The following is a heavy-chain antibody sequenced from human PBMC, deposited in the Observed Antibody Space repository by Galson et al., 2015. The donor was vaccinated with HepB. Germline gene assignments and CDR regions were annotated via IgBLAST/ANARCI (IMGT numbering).Heavy chain of an antibody. J-gene: IGHJ5*02. V-gene: IGHV3-23*01. D-gene: IGHD3-16*01. CDR2: LNGRGPTR. CDR3: VKEGSWFGGDWFDP. Sequence: SLRLSCAGSGFIFRHHAMAWIRQAPGTGLEWVSGLNGRGPTRSYSDAVKGRFSISRDNSKDTVFLQMDNLRAEDTAVYYCVKEGSWFGGDWFDPWGQGALVTVS. CDR1: GFIFRHHA.